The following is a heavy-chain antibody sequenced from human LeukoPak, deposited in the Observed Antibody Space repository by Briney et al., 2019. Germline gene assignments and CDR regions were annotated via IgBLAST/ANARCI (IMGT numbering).Heavy chain of an antibody. CDR3: ARDLRITMIVVATYDAFDI. CDR1: GFTFGDYY. Sequence: GGSLRLSCATSGFTFGDYYMSWIRQAPGKGLEWLSYISSSGTSMDYADSVKGRFVISRDNAKNSLYLEMNSLRAEDTAVYYCARDLRITMIVVATYDAFDIWGQGTMVTVSP. CDR2: ISSSGTSM. J-gene: IGHJ3*02. D-gene: IGHD3-22*01. V-gene: IGHV3-11*01.